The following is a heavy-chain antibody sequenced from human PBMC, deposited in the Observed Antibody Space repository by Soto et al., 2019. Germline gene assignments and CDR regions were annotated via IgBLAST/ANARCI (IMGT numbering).Heavy chain of an antibody. V-gene: IGHV1-18*01. J-gene: IGHJ3*02. CDR1: GYTFTSYG. CDR2: ISAYNGNT. D-gene: IGHD2-2*01. CDR3: ARGPPAKYCSSTSCQVGAFDI. Sequence: ASVKVSCKASGYTFTSYGTSWVRQAPGQGLEWMGWISAYNGNTNYAQKLQGRVTMTTDTSTSTAYMELRSLRSDDTAVYYCARGPPAKYCSSTSCQVGAFDIWGQGTMVTVSS.